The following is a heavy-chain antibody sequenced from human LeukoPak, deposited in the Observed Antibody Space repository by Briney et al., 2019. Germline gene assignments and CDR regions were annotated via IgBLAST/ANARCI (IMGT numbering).Heavy chain of an antibody. D-gene: IGHD3-16*02. CDR2: INTNTGNP. V-gene: IGHV7-4-1*02. CDR1: GYTFTNYA. CDR3: ARAYQRLGELSLPDY. J-gene: IGHJ4*02. Sequence: ASVKVSCKASGYTFTNYAMNWVRQAPGQGLEWMGWINTNTGNPTYAQGFTGRFVFSLDTSVSTTYLQISSLKAEDTAVYYCARAYQRLGELSLPDYWGQGTLVTVSS.